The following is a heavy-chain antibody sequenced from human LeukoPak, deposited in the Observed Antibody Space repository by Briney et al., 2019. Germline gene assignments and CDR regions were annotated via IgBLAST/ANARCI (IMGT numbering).Heavy chain of an antibody. V-gene: IGHV4-39*02. Sequence: SETLSLTCAVYGGSFSSYSWGWIRQPPGKGLEWIGSIYYSGSTYFNPSLKGRVTISVDTSKNQFSLKLSSVTAADTAVYYCAREDPREEGPSYSSSQGFDYWGQGTLVTVSS. CDR3: AREDPREEGPSYSSSQGFDY. CDR1: GGSFSSYS. CDR2: IYYSGST. J-gene: IGHJ4*02. D-gene: IGHD6-13*01.